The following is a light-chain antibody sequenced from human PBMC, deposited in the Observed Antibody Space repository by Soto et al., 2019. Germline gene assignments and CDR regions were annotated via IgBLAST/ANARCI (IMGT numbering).Light chain of an antibody. CDR2: EDT. Sequence: QSVLTQPASVSGSPGQSITISCTGTRSDVGSYNLVSWYQQHPGKAPKLMIYEDTERPSGVSNRFSGSKSGNTASLTISGLQAEDEADYYCSSYAGSTTYVVFGGGTKVTVL. CDR1: RSDVGSYNL. J-gene: IGLJ2*01. V-gene: IGLV2-23*01. CDR3: SSYAGSTTYVV.